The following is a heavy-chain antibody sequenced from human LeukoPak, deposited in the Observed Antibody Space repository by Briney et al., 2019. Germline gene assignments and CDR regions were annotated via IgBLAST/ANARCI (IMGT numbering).Heavy chain of an antibody. CDR3: AREASGI. V-gene: IGHV4-34*01. Sequence: SETPSLTCAVYGGSFSAYYWSWIRQPPGKGLEWIGEINHSGSTNYNPSLKSRVTISVDTSKNQFSLKLSSVTAADTAVYYCAREASGIWGQGTMVTVSS. CDR2: INHSGST. J-gene: IGHJ3*02. CDR1: GGSFSAYY.